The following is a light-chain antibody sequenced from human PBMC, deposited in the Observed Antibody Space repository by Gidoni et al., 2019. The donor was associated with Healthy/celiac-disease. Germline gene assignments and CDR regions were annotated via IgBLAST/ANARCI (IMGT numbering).Light chain of an antibody. Sequence: QSATTQPAAVSGSPGEAITISCTGTSSDVGGYNYVSWYQQHPGKSPKLMIYDVSNRPSGVSNRFSGSKSGNTASLTISGLQAEDEADYYCSSYTISSTLVFGGGTKLTVL. J-gene: IGLJ3*02. CDR1: SSDVGGYNY. CDR2: DVS. CDR3: SSYTISSTLV. V-gene: IGLV2-14*03.